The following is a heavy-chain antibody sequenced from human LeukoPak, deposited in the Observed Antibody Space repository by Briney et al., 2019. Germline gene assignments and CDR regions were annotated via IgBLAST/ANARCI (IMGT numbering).Heavy chain of an antibody. CDR2: IHYTGST. Sequence: SETLSLTCAVSGGSINNYYWSWIRQPPGKGLEWIGYIHYTGSTNYNPSLKSRVTISVDTSKNQFSLKLSSVTAADTAIYYCARGGYYGSGNDFRFDPWGQGTLVTVSS. V-gene: IGHV4-59*01. CDR1: GGSINNYY. CDR3: ARGGYYGSGNDFRFDP. J-gene: IGHJ5*02. D-gene: IGHD3-10*01.